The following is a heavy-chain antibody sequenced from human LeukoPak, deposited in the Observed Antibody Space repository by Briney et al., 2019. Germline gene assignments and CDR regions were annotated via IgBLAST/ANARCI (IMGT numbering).Heavy chain of an antibody. J-gene: IGHJ4*02. Sequence: PSQTLSLTCTVSGGSISSGDYYWSWIRQPPGKGLEWLGYIYYSGSTYYNPSLKSRVTISVDTSKNQFSLKLSSVTAADTAVYYCASNSGSYRQIDYWGQGTLVTVSS. V-gene: IGHV4-30-4*08. CDR1: GGSISSGDYY. D-gene: IGHD1-26*01. CDR2: IYYSGST. CDR3: ASNSGSYRQIDY.